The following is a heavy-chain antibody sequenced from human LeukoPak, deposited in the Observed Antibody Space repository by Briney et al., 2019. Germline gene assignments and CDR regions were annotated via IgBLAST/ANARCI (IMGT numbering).Heavy chain of an antibody. Sequence: PGGSLRLSCAASGFTFSSYEMNWVRQAPGKGLEWVSAISGSGGSTYYADSVKGRFTISRDNSKNTLYLQMNSLRAEDTAVYYCAKDKPYSSGWYEVYFDYWGQGTLVTVSS. D-gene: IGHD6-19*01. CDR3: AKDKPYSSGWYEVYFDY. CDR1: GFTFSSYE. V-gene: IGHV3-23*01. CDR2: ISGSGGST. J-gene: IGHJ4*02.